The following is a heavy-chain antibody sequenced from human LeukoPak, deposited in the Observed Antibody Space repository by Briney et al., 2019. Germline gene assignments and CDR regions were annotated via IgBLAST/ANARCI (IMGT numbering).Heavy chain of an antibody. CDR2: IKQDGSEK. J-gene: IGHJ4*02. D-gene: IGHD3-3*01. CDR3: ARASRITIFGVVIGYFDY. Sequence: PGGSLRLSCAASGFTFSSYWMSWVRQAPGKGLGWVANIKQDGSEKYYVDSVKGRFTISRDNAKNSLYLQMNSLRAEDTAVYYCARASRITIFGVVIGYFDYWGQGTLVTVSS. CDR1: GFTFSSYW. V-gene: IGHV3-7*03.